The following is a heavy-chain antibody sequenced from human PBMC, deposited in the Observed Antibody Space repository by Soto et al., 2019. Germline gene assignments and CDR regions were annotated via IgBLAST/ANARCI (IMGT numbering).Heavy chain of an antibody. D-gene: IGHD5-12*01. Sequence: PGESLKISCKVSGYSFTNYWIGWVRQLPGKGLEWMGTIYPGDSDTKYSQSFRGQVTISADNSISTAYLQWSSLKASDTAVHYCARPTTASLYFDYRGQGTLVTVSS. CDR3: ARPTTASLYFDY. V-gene: IGHV5-51*01. CDR2: IYPGDSDT. CDR1: GYSFTNYW. J-gene: IGHJ4*02.